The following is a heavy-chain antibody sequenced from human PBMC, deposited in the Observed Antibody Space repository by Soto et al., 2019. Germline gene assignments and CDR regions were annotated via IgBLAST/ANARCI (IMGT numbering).Heavy chain of an antibody. CDR2: IIPIFGTA. Sequence: QVQLVQSGAEVKKPGSSVKVSCKASGGTFSSYAINWVRQAPGQGLEWMGGIIPIFGTANYAQKFEGRVTITXXAXTXXAYMELSSLRSEDTAVYYWARGSGGSSYDYYGMDVWGQGTTVTVSS. D-gene: IGHD2-15*01. CDR3: ARGSGGSSYDYYGMDV. CDR1: GGTFSSYA. V-gene: IGHV1-69*05. J-gene: IGHJ6*02.